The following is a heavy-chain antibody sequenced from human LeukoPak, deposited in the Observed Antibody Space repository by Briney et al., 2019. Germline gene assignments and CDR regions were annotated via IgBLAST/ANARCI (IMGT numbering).Heavy chain of an antibody. V-gene: IGHV4-59*07. Sequence: SDTLSLTCTVSGGSITNYYWNWIRQPPGKGLEWIGFIYSSGTTNYNPSLKSRLTISLDTSKNQFSLKLSSVTAADTAVYYCARHYGDYVFDYWGQGTLVTVSS. CDR2: IYSSGTT. CDR1: GGSITNYY. D-gene: IGHD4-17*01. CDR3: ARHYGDYVFDY. J-gene: IGHJ4*02.